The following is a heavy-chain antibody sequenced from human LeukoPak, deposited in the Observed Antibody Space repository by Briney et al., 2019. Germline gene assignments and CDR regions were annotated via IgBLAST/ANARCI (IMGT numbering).Heavy chain of an antibody. V-gene: IGHV4-39*01. CDR1: GGSISSSSYY. CDR3: ARLSGELAHYYYYYYMDV. CDR2: IYYSGST. Sequence: SETLSLTCTVSGGSISSSSYYWGWIRQPPGKGLEWIGSIYYSGSTYYNPSLKSRVTISVDTSKNQFSLKLSSVTAADTAVYYCARLSGELAHYYYYYYMDVWGKGTTVTVSS. D-gene: IGHD6-25*01. J-gene: IGHJ6*03.